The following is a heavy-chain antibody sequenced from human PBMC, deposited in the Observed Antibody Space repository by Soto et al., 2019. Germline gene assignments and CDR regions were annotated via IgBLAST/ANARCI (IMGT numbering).Heavy chain of an antibody. CDR3: ARGNHNYYGSGSYYPESNWFDP. Sequence: PSETLSLTCTVSGGSISSYYWSWIRQPPGKGLEWIGYIYYSGSTNYNPSLKSRVTISVDTSKNQFSLKLSSVTAADTAVYYCARGNHNYYGSGSYYPESNWFDPWGQGTLVTVSS. CDR2: IYYSGST. J-gene: IGHJ5*02. V-gene: IGHV4-59*08. D-gene: IGHD3-10*01. CDR1: GGSISSYY.